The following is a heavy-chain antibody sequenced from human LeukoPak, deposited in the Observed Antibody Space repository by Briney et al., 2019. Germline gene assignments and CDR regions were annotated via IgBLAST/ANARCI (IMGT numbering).Heavy chain of an antibody. D-gene: IGHD3-10*01. V-gene: IGHV4-34*01. CDR2: INHSGSA. CDR3: ARGGVDYYGSGSYYKRKYYFDY. Sequence: SETLYLTCAVYGGSFSGYYWSWIRQPPGKGLEWIGEINHSGSANYNPSLKRRVTISVDTSKNQFSLKLSTVTAADTAVYYCARGGVDYYGSGSYYKRKYYFDYWGQGTLVTVSS. CDR1: GGSFSGYY. J-gene: IGHJ4*02.